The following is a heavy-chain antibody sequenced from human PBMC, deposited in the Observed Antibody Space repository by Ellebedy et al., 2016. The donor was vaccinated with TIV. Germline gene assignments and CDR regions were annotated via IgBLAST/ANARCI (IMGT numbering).Heavy chain of an antibody. D-gene: IGHD4-17*01. CDR1: GFSFRSYW. CDR3: ARRASYGDYAVQVNPWFDP. V-gene: IGHV3-7*01. J-gene: IGHJ5*02. CDR2: IRQEGDEI. Sequence: GESLKISCVASGFSFRSYWMTWVRQAPGKGLEWVAKIRQEGDEIYYVESVKGRFTISRDNAKNSLFLQMNSRRVEDTAVYYCARRASYGDYAVQVNPWFDPWGQGTLVTVSS.